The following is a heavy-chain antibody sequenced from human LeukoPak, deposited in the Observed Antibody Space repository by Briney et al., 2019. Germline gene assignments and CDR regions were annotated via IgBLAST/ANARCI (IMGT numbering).Heavy chain of an antibody. V-gene: IGHV4-34*01. CDR1: AGSFSNYF. J-gene: IGHJ3*01. D-gene: IGHD3/OR15-3a*01. Sequence: PSETLSLTCAVHAGSFSNYFCSWLRHPPGKGLEWIGEINHGGGTNYNPSLKSRVTISVDTSKNQFSLKLTSVTAADTAVYYCARGLGYDFWSGNYSDGFDVWDQGTMVTVSS. CDR2: INHGGGT. CDR3: ARGLGYDFWSGNYSDGFDV.